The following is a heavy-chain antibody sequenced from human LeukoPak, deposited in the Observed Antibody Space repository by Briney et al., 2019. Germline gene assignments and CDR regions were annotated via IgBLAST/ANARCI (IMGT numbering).Heavy chain of an antibody. CDR2: ISYDGSNK. V-gene: IGHV3-30-3*01. Sequence: GGSLRLSCAAFGFTFSSYAMHWVRQAPGKGLEWVAVISYDGSNKYYADSVKGRFTISRDNSKNTLYLQMNSLRAEDTAVYYCAIPGGYCSSTSCYTEDYYYYGMDVWGQGTTVTVSS. J-gene: IGHJ6*02. CDR3: AIPGGYCSSTSCYTEDYYYYGMDV. D-gene: IGHD2-2*02. CDR1: GFTFSSYA.